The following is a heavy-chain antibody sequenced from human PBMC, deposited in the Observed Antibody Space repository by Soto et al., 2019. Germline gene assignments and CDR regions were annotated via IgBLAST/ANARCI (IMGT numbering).Heavy chain of an antibody. CDR1: GGSITRNNHY. J-gene: IGHJ4*02. V-gene: IGHV4-39*01. CDR2: ILYSGST. D-gene: IGHD6-19*01. Sequence: QLQLQESGPGLVKPSETLSLTCIVSGGSITRNNHYWGWIRQSPGKGLEWIGSILYSGSTNYNPSLKSRVTXXXXXXXXXXXXXXXXXXXXXXXXXXXXXXGSSGWYQGSYFDYWGQGTLVTVSS. CDR3: XXXGSSGWYQGSYFDY.